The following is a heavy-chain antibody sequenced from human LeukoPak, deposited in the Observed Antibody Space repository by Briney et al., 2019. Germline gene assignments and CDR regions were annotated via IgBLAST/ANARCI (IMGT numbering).Heavy chain of an antibody. V-gene: IGHV4-39*01. Sequence: SETLSLTCTVSGGSISSSSYNWGWIRQPPGKGLEWIGSIYYSGSTYYNPSLKSRVTISVDTSKKQFSLKLRSVTAADTAVYYCARGSAYYYDSSGYYTFDYWGQGTLVTVSS. CDR2: IYYSGST. CDR1: GGSISSSSYN. J-gene: IGHJ4*02. CDR3: ARGSAYYYDSSGYYTFDY. D-gene: IGHD3-22*01.